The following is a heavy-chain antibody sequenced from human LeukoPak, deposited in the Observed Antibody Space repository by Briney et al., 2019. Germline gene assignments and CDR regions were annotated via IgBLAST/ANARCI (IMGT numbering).Heavy chain of an antibody. J-gene: IGHJ6*02. Sequence: ASVKVSCKASGYTFTGYYMHWVRQAPGQGLEWMGWINPNSGGTNYAQKFQGWVTMTRDTSISTAYMELSRLRSDDTAVYYCAREPLAYCGGDCRGYGMDVWGQGTTVTVSS. D-gene: IGHD2-21*02. CDR2: INPNSGGT. CDR3: AREPLAYCGGDCRGYGMDV. V-gene: IGHV1-2*04. CDR1: GYTFTGYY.